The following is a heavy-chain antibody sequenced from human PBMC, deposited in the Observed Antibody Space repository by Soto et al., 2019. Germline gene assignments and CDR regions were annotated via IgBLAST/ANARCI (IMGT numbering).Heavy chain of an antibody. CDR1: GFTFSSYS. CDR3: ARDRLLWFGELLHPIDY. Sequence: EVQLVESGGGLVKPGGSLRLSCAASGFTFSSYSMNWVRQVPGKGLEWVSSISSSSSYIYYADSVKGRFTISRDNAKNSLYLQMNSLRAEDTAVYYCARDRLLWFGELLHPIDYWGQGTLVTVSS. V-gene: IGHV3-21*01. CDR2: ISSSSSYI. J-gene: IGHJ4*02. D-gene: IGHD3-10*01.